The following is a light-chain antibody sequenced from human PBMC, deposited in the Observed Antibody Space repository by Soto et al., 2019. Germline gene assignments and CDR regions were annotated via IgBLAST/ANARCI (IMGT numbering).Light chain of an antibody. J-gene: IGLJ3*02. CDR1: TGAVTSSHS. CDR2: DTS. CDR3: LLCYSGPWV. V-gene: IGLV7-46*01. Sequence: QAVVTQEPSLTVSPGGTGTLTCGSSTGAVTSSHSPYWFQQKPGQAPRTLIYDTSNRHSWTPARFSGSLLGGKAALTLSGAQPEDEAEYYCLLCYSGPWVFGGGTKVTVL.